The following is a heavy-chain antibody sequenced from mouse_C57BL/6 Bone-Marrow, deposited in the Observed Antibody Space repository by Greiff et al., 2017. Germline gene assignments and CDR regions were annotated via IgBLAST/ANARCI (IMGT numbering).Heavy chain of an antibody. J-gene: IGHJ4*01. CDR2: IYPGGGYT. CDR3: ARSGKEYYDAMDD. V-gene: IGHV1-63*01. Sequence: VMVVESGAELVRPGTSVKMSCKASGYTFTNYWIGWAKQRPGHGLEWIGDIYPGGGYTNYNEKFKGKATLTADKSSSTAYMQFSSLTSEDSAIYDCARSGKEYYDAMDDWGQGTSVTVSS. CDR1: GYTFTNYW. D-gene: IGHD4-1*01.